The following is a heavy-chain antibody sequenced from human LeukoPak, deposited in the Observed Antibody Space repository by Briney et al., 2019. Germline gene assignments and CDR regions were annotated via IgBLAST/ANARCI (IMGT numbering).Heavy chain of an antibody. CDR3: ARDIRLQLLVGATYFDY. CDR2: LSGGGDST. Sequence: GGSLRLSCAASGFTFSSYVMSWVRQAPGKGLEWVSALSGGGDSTYYVDSVKGRFTISRDNAKNSLYLQMNSLRAEDTAVYCCARDIRLQLLVGATYFDYWGQGTLVTVSS. D-gene: IGHD1-26*01. V-gene: IGHV3-23*01. CDR1: GFTFSSYV. J-gene: IGHJ4*02.